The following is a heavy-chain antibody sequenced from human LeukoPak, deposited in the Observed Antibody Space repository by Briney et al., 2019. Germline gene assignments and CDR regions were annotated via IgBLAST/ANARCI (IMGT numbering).Heavy chain of an antibody. V-gene: IGHV3-30-3*01. D-gene: IGHD2-15*01. CDR3: ATLQGYCSGGSCYSGDY. J-gene: IGHJ4*02. Sequence: GGSLRLSCAASGFTFSSYAMHWVRQAPGKGLEWVAVISYDGDDGSNIYYADSVKGRFTISRDNSKNTLYLQMNSLRAEDTAVYYCATLQGYCSGGSCYSGDYWGQGTLVTVSS. CDR1: GFTFSSYA. CDR2: ISYDGDDGSNI.